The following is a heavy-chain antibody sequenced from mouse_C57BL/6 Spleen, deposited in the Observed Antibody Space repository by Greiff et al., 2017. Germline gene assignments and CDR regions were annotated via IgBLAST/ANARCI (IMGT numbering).Heavy chain of an antibody. CDR3: ARPLYYGSSTAWFAY. D-gene: IGHD1-1*01. V-gene: IGHV1-77*01. Sequence: VQGVESGAELVKPGASVKISCKASGYTFTDYYINWVKQRPGQGLEWIGKIGPGSGSTYYNEKFKGKATLTADKSSSTAYMQLSSLTSEDSAVYFCARPLYYGSSTAWFAYWGQGTLVTVSA. J-gene: IGHJ3*01. CDR2: IGPGSGST. CDR1: GYTFTDYY.